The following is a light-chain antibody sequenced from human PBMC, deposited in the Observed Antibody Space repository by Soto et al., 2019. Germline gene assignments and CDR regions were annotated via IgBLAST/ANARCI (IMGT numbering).Light chain of an antibody. CDR2: DVS. J-gene: IGLJ1*01. V-gene: IGLV2-14*03. CDR3: SSYTSSSTLARYV. Sequence: QSALTQPASVSGSPGQSITISCTGTSSDVGGSNSVSWYQHHPGKAPKLMIYDVSNRPSGVSNRFSGSKSGNTASLTISGLQAEDEADYYCSSYTSSSTLARYVFGTGTKVTVL. CDR1: SSDVGGSNS.